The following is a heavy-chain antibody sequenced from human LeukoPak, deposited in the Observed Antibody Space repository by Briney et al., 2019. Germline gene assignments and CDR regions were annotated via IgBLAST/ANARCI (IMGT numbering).Heavy chain of an antibody. CDR1: GFTFGDYA. CDR2: IGASGKTT. J-gene: IGHJ6*02. CDR3: ARAPGGEMANNYGLDV. V-gene: IGHV3-11*04. Sequence: GGSLRLSCTASGFTFGDYAMTWVRQAPGKGLEWISYIGASGKTTYYADSVKGRFTISRDNAKNSLFLQMSSLRAEDTAVYYCARAPGGEMANNYGLDVWGQGTTVAVSS. D-gene: IGHD5-24*01.